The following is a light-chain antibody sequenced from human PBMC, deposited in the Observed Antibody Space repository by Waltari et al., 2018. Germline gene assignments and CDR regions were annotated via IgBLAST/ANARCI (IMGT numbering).Light chain of an antibody. CDR2: AAS. Sequence: DIQMTQSPSSLFASVGDTVTVTCRASQGVNKDLSWYQQKPGKAPALLIYAASRLQAGVSSRFSGSGSGRDFTLTINSLQSQDVATYYCHQDFNTPDSFGHGTKVEI. V-gene: IGKV1-27*01. CDR3: HQDFNTPDS. CDR1: QGVNKD. J-gene: IGKJ2*03.